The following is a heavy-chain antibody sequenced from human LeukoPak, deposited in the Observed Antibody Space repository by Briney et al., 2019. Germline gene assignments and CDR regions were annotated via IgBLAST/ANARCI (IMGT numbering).Heavy chain of an antibody. Sequence: GGSLILSCAASGFTFSSYEMNWVRQAPGKGLEWVSYISSSGTTIYYADSVRGRFTISRDNAKNSLYLQMNSLRAEDTAVYYCARRYCSSTSCLIDYWGQGTLVTVSS. CDR2: ISSSGTTI. V-gene: IGHV3-48*03. CDR3: ARRYCSSTSCLIDY. D-gene: IGHD2-2*01. J-gene: IGHJ4*02. CDR1: GFTFSSYE.